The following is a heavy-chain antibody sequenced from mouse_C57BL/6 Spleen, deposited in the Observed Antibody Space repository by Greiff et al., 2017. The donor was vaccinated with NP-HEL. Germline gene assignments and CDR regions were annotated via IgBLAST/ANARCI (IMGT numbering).Heavy chain of an antibody. Sequence: DVMLVESGGGLVKPGGSLKLSCAASGFTFSSYAMSWVRQTPEKRLEWVATISDGGSYTYYPDNVKGRFTISRDNAKNNLYLQMRHLKSEDTAMYSCAREDSPAWFAYWGQGTLVTVSA. CDR3: AREDSPAWFAY. CDR2: ISDGGSYT. J-gene: IGHJ3*01. V-gene: IGHV5-4*01. CDR1: GFTFSSYA. D-gene: IGHD6-1*01.